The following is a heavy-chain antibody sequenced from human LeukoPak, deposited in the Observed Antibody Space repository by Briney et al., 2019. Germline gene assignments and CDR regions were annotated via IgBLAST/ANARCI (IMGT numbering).Heavy chain of an antibody. CDR3: ARVPGEDRFLEWSISSYYMDV. J-gene: IGHJ6*03. CDR2: ISYDGSNK. D-gene: IGHD3-3*01. CDR1: GFTFSSYA. V-gene: IGHV3-30*04. Sequence: PGRSLRLSCAASGFTFSSYAMHWVRQAPGKGLEWVAVISYDGSNKYYADSAKGRFTISRDNSKNTLYLQMNSLRAEDTAVYYCARVPGEDRFLEWSISSYYMDVWGKGTTVTVSS.